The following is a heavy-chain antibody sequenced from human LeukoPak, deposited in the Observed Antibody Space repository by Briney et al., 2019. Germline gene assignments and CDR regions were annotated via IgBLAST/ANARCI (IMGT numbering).Heavy chain of an antibody. Sequence: ASVKVSCKASGYTFSTYGISWVRQAPGQGLEWMGWISPNNGNTSYAQKFQGRVTMTTDTSTTTAYMELRGLRSDDTAVYYCATNRALWFGNLPSWFDPWGQGTLVTVSS. CDR1: GYTFSTYG. D-gene: IGHD3-10*01. J-gene: IGHJ5*02. CDR3: ATNRALWFGNLPSWFDP. V-gene: IGHV1-18*01. CDR2: ISPNNGNT.